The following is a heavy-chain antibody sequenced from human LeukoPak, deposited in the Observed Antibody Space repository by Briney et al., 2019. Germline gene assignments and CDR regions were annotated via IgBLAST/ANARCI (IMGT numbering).Heavy chain of an antibody. V-gene: IGHV3-30-3*01. D-gene: IGHD3-9*01. Sequence: GRSLRLSCAASGFTFSSYAMHWVRQAPGKGLEWVAVISYDGSNKYYADSVKGRFTISRDNSKNTLYLQMNSLRAEDTAVYYCARDFDILTGYYTNYYYGMDVWGQGTTVTVSS. J-gene: IGHJ6*02. CDR1: GFTFSSYA. CDR2: ISYDGSNK. CDR3: ARDFDILTGYYTNYYYGMDV.